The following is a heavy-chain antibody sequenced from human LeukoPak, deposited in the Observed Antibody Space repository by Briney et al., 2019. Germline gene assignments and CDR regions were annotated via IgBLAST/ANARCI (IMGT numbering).Heavy chain of an antibody. Sequence: GGSLRLSFAASGFTFSSYAMSWVRQAPGKGLEWVSAISGSGGSTYYADSVKGRFTISRDNSKNTLYLQMNSLRAEDTAVYYCAKGGRLWFGERFWYFDYWGQGTLVTVSS. V-gene: IGHV3-23*01. CDR2: ISGSGGST. D-gene: IGHD3-10*01. CDR1: GFTFSSYA. J-gene: IGHJ4*02. CDR3: AKGGRLWFGERFWYFDY.